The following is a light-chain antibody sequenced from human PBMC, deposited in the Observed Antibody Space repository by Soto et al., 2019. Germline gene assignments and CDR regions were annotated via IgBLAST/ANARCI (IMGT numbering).Light chain of an antibody. V-gene: IGKV3-20*01. CDR3: QQYGSSPWT. CDR2: GVS. J-gene: IGKJ1*01. Sequence: EIVLTQSPGTLSLSPGERATLSCMASQSVSSNYLDWYQQKPGQAPRLLIYGVSSRATDIPDRFSGSGSGTDFTLTISRLEPEDFAVYYCQQYGSSPWTFGQGTKVDIK. CDR1: QSVSSNY.